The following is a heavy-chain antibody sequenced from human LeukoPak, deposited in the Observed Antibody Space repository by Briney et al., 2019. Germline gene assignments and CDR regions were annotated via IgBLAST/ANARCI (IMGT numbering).Heavy chain of an antibody. CDR2: INHSGST. D-gene: IGHD3-16*02. Sequence: PSETLSLTCAVYGGSFSGYYWSWIRQPPGKGLEWIGEINHSGSTNYNPSLKSRVTISVDTSKNQFSLKLSSVTAADTAVYYCARGLGVWGRYRLYYFDYWGQGTLVTVSS. V-gene: IGHV4-34*01. CDR3: ARGLGVWGRYRLYYFDY. J-gene: IGHJ4*02. CDR1: GGSFSGYY.